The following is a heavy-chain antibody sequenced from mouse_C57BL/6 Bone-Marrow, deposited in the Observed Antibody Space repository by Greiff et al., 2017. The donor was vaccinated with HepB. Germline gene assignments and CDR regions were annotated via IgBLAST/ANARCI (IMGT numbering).Heavy chain of an antibody. Sequence: DVHLVESGEGLVKPGGSLKLSCAASGFTFSSYAMSWVRQTPEKRLEWVAYISSGGDYIYYADTVKGRFTISRDNARNTLYLQMSSLKSEDTAMYYCTRDEDRSGYFDYWGQGTTLTVSS. D-gene: IGHD3-2*02. CDR1: GFTFSSYA. V-gene: IGHV5-9-1*02. J-gene: IGHJ2*01. CDR3: TRDEDRSGYFDY. CDR2: ISSGGDYI.